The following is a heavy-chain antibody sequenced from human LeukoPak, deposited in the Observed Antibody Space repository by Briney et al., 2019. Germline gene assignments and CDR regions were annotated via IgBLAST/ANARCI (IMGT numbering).Heavy chain of an antibody. Sequence: ASVKVSCKASGYAFTGYYIHWVRQAPGQGLEWMGRINPNSGGTNYAQNFQGRVTMTRDTSASTAYMELSSLRSEDTAVYYCARDRSNDFWSGYHHYYYYGMDVWGQGTTVTVSS. CDR1: GYAFTGYY. V-gene: IGHV1-2*06. J-gene: IGHJ6*02. CDR2: INPNSGGT. D-gene: IGHD3-3*01. CDR3: ARDRSNDFWSGYHHYYYYGMDV.